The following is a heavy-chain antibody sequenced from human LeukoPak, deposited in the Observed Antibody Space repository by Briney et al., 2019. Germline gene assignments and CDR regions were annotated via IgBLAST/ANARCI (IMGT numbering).Heavy chain of an antibody. J-gene: IGHJ4*02. V-gene: IGHV4-34*01. CDR2: INHSGST. D-gene: IGHD5-18*01. CDR1: XGSFSGYY. Sequence: TLXXXCAVYXGSFSGYYWSWIRQPPGKGLEWIGEINHSGSTNYNPSLKSRVTISVDTSKNQFSLKLSSVTAADTAVYYCARADWDTAMIDYWGQGTLVTVSS. CDR3: ARADWDTAMIDY.